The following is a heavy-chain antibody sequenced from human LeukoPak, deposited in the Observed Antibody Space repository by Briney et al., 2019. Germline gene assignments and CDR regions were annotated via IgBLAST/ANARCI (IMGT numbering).Heavy chain of an antibody. V-gene: IGHV4-34*01. D-gene: IGHD6-19*01. CDR1: GGFFSGYY. CDR3: ARGLSSGWYYAGWFDP. Sequence: SETLSLTCAVYGGFFSGYYWSWIRQPPGKGLEWIGEINHSGSTNYNPSLKSRVTISVDTSKNQFSLKLSSVTAADTAVYYCARGLSSGWYYAGWFDPWGQGTLVTVSS. CDR2: INHSGST. J-gene: IGHJ5*02.